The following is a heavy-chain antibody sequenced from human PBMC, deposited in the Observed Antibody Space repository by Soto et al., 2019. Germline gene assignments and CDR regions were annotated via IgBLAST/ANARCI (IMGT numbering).Heavy chain of an antibody. J-gene: IGHJ6*02. D-gene: IGHD6-25*01. CDR1: GASVSSASYY. Sequence: PSETLSLTCTVSGASVSSASYYWSWIRQPPGKGLEWIGYIYYSGRTDYNPSLKSRVTISLDTSKNQFSLKLSSVTAADTAIYYCAGESGGYDSSTRYGLDVWGQGTTVTVSS. CDR2: IYYSGRT. V-gene: IGHV4-61*01. CDR3: AGESGGYDSSTRYGLDV.